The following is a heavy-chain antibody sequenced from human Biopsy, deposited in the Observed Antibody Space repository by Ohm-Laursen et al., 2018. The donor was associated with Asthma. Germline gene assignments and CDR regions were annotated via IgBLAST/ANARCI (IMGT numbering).Heavy chain of an antibody. Sequence: VKISCKASGGTFSSYAISWVRQAPGQGLEWMGGIIPIFGTANYAQKFQGRVTITADESTSTAYMELSSLRSEDTAVYYCAESDFYGSGYYYGMDVWGQGTTVTVSS. D-gene: IGHD3-10*01. CDR3: AESDFYGSGYYYGMDV. CDR2: IIPIFGTA. V-gene: IGHV1-69*13. CDR1: GGTFSSYA. J-gene: IGHJ6*02.